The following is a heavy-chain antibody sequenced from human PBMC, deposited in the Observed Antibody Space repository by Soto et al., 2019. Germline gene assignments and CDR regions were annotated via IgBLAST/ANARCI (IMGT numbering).Heavy chain of an antibody. Sequence: QVQLVQSGAEVKKPGSSVKVSCKASGGTFSSYAISWVRQAPGQGLEWMGGIIPISGTANYAQKFQGRVTSTADEYTSTTYMELSRLRSEDTAVYYCARSQGSGNGLAIYYYYYYGMDVWGQGTTVTVSS. CDR2: IIPISGTA. D-gene: IGHD2-15*01. J-gene: IGHJ6*02. CDR1: GGTFSSYA. CDR3: ARSQGSGNGLAIYYYYYYGMDV. V-gene: IGHV1-69*01.